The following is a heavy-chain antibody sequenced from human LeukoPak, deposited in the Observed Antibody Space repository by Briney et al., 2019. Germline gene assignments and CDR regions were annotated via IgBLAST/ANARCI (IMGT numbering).Heavy chain of an antibody. D-gene: IGHD2-2*01. Sequence: PSETLSLTCTVSGGPISSSSYYWGWFRQPPGKGLEWIGRIYYSVSTYYNPSLKSRVTISVDTSKNQFSLKLSSVTAADTAVYYCARDLWPIVVVPAAMGENWFDPWGQGTLVTVSS. CDR2: IYYSVST. CDR3: ARDLWPIVVVPAAMGENWFDP. CDR1: GGPISSSSYY. V-gene: IGHV4-39*07. J-gene: IGHJ5*02.